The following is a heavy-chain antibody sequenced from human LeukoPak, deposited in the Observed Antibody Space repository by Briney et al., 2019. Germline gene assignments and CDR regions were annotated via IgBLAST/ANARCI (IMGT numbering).Heavy chain of an antibody. V-gene: IGHV4-59*01. D-gene: IGHD3-16*01. CDR1: GGSISSYY. CDR2: IYYSGST. CDR3: ARAWEGAEQTWGSNYYYYYMDV. Sequence: SETLSLTCTVSGGSISSYYWSWIRQPPGKGLEWIGYIYYSGSTNYNPSLKSRVTISVHMSENQFSLQLSSVTAADTAMYYCARAWEGAEQTWGSNYYYYYMDVWGKGTTVTISS. J-gene: IGHJ6*03.